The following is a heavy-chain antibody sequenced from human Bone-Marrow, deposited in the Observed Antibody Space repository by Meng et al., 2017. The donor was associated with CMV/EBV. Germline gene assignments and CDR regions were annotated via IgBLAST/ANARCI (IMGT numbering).Heavy chain of an antibody. CDR2: IGTAGDT. V-gene: IGHV3-13*01. Sequence: GESLKISCAASGFTFSSYDMHWVRQATGKGLEWVSAIGTAGDTYYPGSVKGRFTISRESAKNSLYLQMNSLRAGDTAVYYCARVSSSWYYYYGMDVWGQGTTVTVSS. CDR1: GFTFSSYD. CDR3: ARVSSSWYYYYGMDV. D-gene: IGHD6-13*01. J-gene: IGHJ6*02.